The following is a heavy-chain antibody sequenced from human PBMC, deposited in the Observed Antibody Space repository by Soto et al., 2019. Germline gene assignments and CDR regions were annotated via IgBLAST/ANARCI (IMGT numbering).Heavy chain of an antibody. CDR3: LRVGGYYGDYPNFDY. J-gene: IGHJ4*02. CDR1: GDSISSGGHY. D-gene: IGHD4-17*01. V-gene: IGHV4-31*03. Sequence: SETLSLTCTVSGDSISSGGHYWSWIRQHPGKGLEWIGYIYYSGSTYYNPSLKSRVSIPVDTSKNQFSLKVSSVSAADTAVYYCLRVGGYYGDYPNFDYWGQGTRVTVSS. CDR2: IYYSGST.